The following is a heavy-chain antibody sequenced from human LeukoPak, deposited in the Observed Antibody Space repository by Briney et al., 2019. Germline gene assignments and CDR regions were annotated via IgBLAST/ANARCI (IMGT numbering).Heavy chain of an antibody. CDR2: VFYNGGT. Sequence: PSETLSLTCSVSGASISPYYWVWIRQPPGKGLEWIGYVFYNGGTSYNPSLKSRVTISADTSNNQFSLKMNSVTAADTAVYYCASGNYYQDYWGQGTVVTVSP. J-gene: IGHJ4*02. V-gene: IGHV4-59*08. D-gene: IGHD1-26*01. CDR1: GASISPYY. CDR3: ASGNYYQDY.